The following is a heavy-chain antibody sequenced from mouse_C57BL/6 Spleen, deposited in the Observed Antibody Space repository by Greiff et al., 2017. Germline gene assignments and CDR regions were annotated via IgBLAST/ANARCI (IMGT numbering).Heavy chain of an antibody. J-gene: IGHJ4*01. CDR1: GYSITSGYY. CDR2: ICYDGSN. CDR3: ARESDYDNYAMDY. D-gene: IGHD2-4*01. V-gene: IGHV3-6*01. Sequence: EVQVVESGPGLVKPSQSLSLTCSVTGYSITSGYYWNWIRQFPGNKLEWMGYICYDGSNNYNPSLKNLISITRDTSKNQYFLKLNSVTTEDTATYYCARESDYDNYAMDYWGQGTSVTVSS.